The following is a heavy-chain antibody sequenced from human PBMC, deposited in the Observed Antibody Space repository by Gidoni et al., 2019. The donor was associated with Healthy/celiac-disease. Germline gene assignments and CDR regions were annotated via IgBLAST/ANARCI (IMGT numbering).Heavy chain of an antibody. CDR3: ARDLGCGGDCYYYYYYGMDV. D-gene: IGHD2-21*01. V-gene: IGHV1-46*01. J-gene: IGHJ6*02. CDR1: GYTLTSSY. Sequence: QVPMLQSRAEVKKTRASVKVSRKPSGYTLTSSYMHWVRQAPGQGLEGMRIIKPRGGSTSYAQKFQDRDTMTRDTSTSTVYMEQSSLGSEDTAVYYCARDLGCGGDCYYYYYYGMDVWGQGTTVTVSS. CDR2: IKPRGGST.